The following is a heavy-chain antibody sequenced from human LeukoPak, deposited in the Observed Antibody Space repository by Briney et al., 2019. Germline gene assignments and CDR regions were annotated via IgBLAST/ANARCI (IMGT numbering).Heavy chain of an antibody. CDR1: GGSISSYY. CDR2: IYYSGST. CDR3: ARAPTVTTRYYFDY. V-gene: IGHV4-59*01. D-gene: IGHD4-17*01. J-gene: IGHJ4*02. Sequence: SETLSLTCTVSGGSISSYYWSWIRQPPGKGLEWIGYIYYSGSTNYNPSLKSRVTISVDTSKNQFSLKLSSVTAADTAVYYCARAPTVTTRYYFDYWGQGTLVTVSS.